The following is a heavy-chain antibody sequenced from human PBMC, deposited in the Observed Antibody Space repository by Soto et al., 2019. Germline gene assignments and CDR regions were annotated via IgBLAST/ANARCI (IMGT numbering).Heavy chain of an antibody. V-gene: IGHV4-39*01. CDR2: IYYIGST. D-gene: IGHD3-3*01. Sequence: SETLSLTCTVSGGSISSSSYYWGGIRQPPGKGLEWIGSIYYIGSTYYNPSLKSRVTISVDTSKNQFSLTLSSVTAAYTAVYYCARGPLYDFWSGYYPPNCYYYYMNVWGKGSQVIVT. J-gene: IGHJ6*03. CDR1: GGSISSSSYY. CDR3: ARGPLYDFWSGYYPPNCYYYYMNV.